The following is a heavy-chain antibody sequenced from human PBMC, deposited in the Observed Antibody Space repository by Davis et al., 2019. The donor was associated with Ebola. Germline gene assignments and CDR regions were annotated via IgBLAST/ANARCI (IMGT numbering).Heavy chain of an antibody. CDR3: TRALYSATYGMDV. CDR2: ISQSGST. Sequence: MPSQTLSLTCAVSGDSISSSNWWSWVRQPPGKGLEWIGEISQSGSTNYNPSLKSRVTISIDTSKNQFSLNLSSVTAADTAVYYCTRALYSATYGMDVWGQGTTVTVSS. CDR1: GDSISSSNW. J-gene: IGHJ6*02. D-gene: IGHD4-11*01. V-gene: IGHV4-4*02.